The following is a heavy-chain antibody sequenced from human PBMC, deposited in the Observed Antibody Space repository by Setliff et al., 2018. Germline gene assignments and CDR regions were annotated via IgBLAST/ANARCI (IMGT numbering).Heavy chain of an antibody. CDR2: INQSGNT. CDR3: RFWSSYYKNDY. D-gene: IGHD3-3*01. Sequence: SETLSLTCTLYGGSFSDYYWGWIRHSPGKRPEWIAEINQSGNTNYNPSLNSRVSVSVDTPTNQFSLKVFSVTAADTAVYYCRFWSSYYKNDYWAQGTLVTV. V-gene: IGHV4-34*01. J-gene: IGHJ4*02. CDR1: GGSFSDYY.